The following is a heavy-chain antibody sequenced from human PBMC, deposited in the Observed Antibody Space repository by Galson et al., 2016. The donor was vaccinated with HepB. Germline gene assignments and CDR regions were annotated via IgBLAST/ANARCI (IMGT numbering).Heavy chain of an antibody. V-gene: IGHV4-39*01. CDR2: ISYSGTT. Sequence: SETLSLTCSVSGGSISSTSYFWAWLRQPPGKGLEWIGSISYSGTTYDNVSLKSRATISKDMSKNQFSLRLNSVTAADTAVYYCARVEYLGTPTVAFAFWGQGTLVAVSS. CDR1: GGSISSTSYF. D-gene: IGHD4-23*01. J-gene: IGHJ4*02. CDR3: ARVEYLGTPTVAFAF.